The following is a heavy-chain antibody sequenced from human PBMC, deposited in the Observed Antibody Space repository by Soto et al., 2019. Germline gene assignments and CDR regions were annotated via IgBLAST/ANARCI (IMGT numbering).Heavy chain of an antibody. V-gene: IGHV1-58*01. CDR2: IVVGSGNT. Sequence: GASVKVSCKASGFTFTSSAVQWVRQARGQRLEWIGWIVVGSGNTNYAQKFQERVTITRDMSTSTAYMELSSLRSEDTAVYYCAALWPYSSSSADYWGQGTLVTVSS. CDR1: GFTFTSSA. CDR3: AALWPYSSSSADY. D-gene: IGHD6-6*01. J-gene: IGHJ4*02.